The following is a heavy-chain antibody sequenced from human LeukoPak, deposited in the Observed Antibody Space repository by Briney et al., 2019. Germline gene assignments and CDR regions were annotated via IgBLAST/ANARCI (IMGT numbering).Heavy chain of an antibody. J-gene: IGHJ3*02. V-gene: IGHV3-23*01. Sequence: GGSLRLSCAASGFTFSSYAMSWVRQAPGKGLEWVSAISGSGGSTHYADSVKGRFTISRDNSKNTLFLQMSSLRAEDTAVYYCAKSGFISGAGAFDMWGQGTMVTVSP. CDR2: ISGSGGST. CDR3: AKSGFISGAGAFDM. D-gene: IGHD2-8*02. CDR1: GFTFSSYA.